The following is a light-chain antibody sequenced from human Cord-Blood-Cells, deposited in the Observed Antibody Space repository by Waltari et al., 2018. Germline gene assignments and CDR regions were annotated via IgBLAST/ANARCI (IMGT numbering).Light chain of an antibody. V-gene: IGLV2-23*01. Sequence: QSALTQHASVSGSPGQPITTPCPAPSRDVGRYHLVSCYQQHPGKAPKLMIYEGSKRPSGVSNRFSGSKSGNTASLTISGLQAEDEADYYCCSYAGSSTYVFGTGTKVTVL. CDR3: CSYAGSSTYV. CDR1: SRDVGRYHL. J-gene: IGLJ1*01. CDR2: EGS.